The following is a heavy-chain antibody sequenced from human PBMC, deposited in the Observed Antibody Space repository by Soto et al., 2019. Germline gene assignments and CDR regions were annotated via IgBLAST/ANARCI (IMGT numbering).Heavy chain of an antibody. D-gene: IGHD3-3*01. CDR1: GGSISSSSYY. CDR2: IYYSGST. V-gene: IGHV4-39*01. Sequence: SETLSLTCTVSGGSISSSSYYWGWIRQPPGKGLEWIGSIYYSGSTYYNPSLKSRVTISVDTSKNQFSLKLSSVTAADTAVYYCARHGRWYDFWSGYSAFFDYWGQGTLVTVSS. J-gene: IGHJ4*02. CDR3: ARHGRWYDFWSGYSAFFDY.